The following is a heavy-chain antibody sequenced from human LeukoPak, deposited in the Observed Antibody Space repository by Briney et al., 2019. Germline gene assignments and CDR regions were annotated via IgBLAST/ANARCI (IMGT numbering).Heavy chain of an antibody. J-gene: IGHJ6*03. CDR3: ARGKRARVTMIVVVKASYYYMDV. CDR2: INHSGST. D-gene: IGHD3-22*01. Sequence: PSETLSLTCAVYGGSFSGYYWSWIRQSPEKGLEWIGEINHSGSTNYNPSLKSRVTMSVDTSTNQFSLKLSSVTAADTSVYYCARGKRARVTMIVVVKASYYYMDVWGKGTTVTVSS. V-gene: IGHV4-34*01. CDR1: GGSFSGYY.